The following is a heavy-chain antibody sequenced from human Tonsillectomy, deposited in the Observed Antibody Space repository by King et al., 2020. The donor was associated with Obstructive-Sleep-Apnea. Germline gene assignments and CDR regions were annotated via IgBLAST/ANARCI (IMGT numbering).Heavy chain of an antibody. V-gene: IGHV1-69*17. CDR1: GGTFTNYA. D-gene: IGHD1-26*01. Sequence: QLVQSGAEVRKPGSSVTVSCKASGGTFTNYAITWVRQAPGQGLEWMGGIMPVANVVKLAQKFQDRVTITADRSTSTAYMELGSLTKEDTAVYYCAGNPPPVAVPDSSVWEHFFCYALDVWGQGTTVTVSS. CDR3: AGNPPPVAVPDSSVWEHFFCYALDV. CDR2: IMPVANVV. J-gene: IGHJ6*02.